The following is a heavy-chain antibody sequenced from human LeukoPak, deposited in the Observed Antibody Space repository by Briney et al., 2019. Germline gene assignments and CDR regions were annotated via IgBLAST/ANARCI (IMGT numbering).Heavy chain of an antibody. V-gene: IGHV1-2*02. Sequence: ASVKVSCKASGYTFTGYYMHWVRQAPGQGLEWMGWINPNSGGTNYAQKFQGRVTMTRDTSISTAYMELSGLRSDDTAVYYCARGPHYGGNSGNAFDIWGQGTMVTVSS. J-gene: IGHJ3*02. CDR2: INPNSGGT. CDR1: GYTFTGYY. D-gene: IGHD4-23*01. CDR3: ARGPHYGGNSGNAFDI.